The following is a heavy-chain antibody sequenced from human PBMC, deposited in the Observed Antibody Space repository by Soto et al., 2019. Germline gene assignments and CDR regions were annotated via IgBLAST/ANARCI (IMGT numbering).Heavy chain of an antibody. CDR3: ARGLMLEPLESIFGVWRRYYYYMDV. D-gene: IGHD3-3*01. CDR1: GYTFTSYG. CDR2: ISAYNGNT. V-gene: IGHV1-18*01. J-gene: IGHJ6*03. Sequence: ASVKVSCKASGYTFTSYGISWVRQAPGQGLEWMGWISAYNGNTNYAQKLQGRVAMTTDTSTSTAYMELRSLRSDDTAVYYCARGLMLEPLESIFGVWRRYYYYMDVWGKGTTVTVSS.